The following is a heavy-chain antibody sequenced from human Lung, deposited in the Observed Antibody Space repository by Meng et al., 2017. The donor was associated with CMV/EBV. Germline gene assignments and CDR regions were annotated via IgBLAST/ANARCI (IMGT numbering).Heavy chain of an antibody. V-gene: IGHV3-30*02. CDR1: GFTFSSYG. CDR3: AKDDPVFHY. J-gene: IGHJ4*02. CDR2: IRNDESDK. Sequence: QVRLGGVGGGVGRPGGSLGPLWAASGFTFSSYGMHWVRKAPGKGPEWVAFIRNDESDKYYGDSVKGRFTISRDTSKNTVDLQMNSLRTEDTAVYYCAKDDPVFHYWGQGTLVTVSS.